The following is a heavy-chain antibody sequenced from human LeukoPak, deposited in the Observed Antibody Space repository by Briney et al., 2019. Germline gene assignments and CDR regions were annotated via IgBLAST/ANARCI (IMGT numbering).Heavy chain of an antibody. CDR3: ARVGVRGVIISYFDY. Sequence: GGSLRLSCAASGFTFGDFWMSWVRQAPGKGLEWVSGINWNGGSTGYADSVKGRFTISRDNAKNSLYLQMNSLRAEDTALYYCARVGVRGVIISYFDYWGQGTLVTVSS. D-gene: IGHD3-10*01. CDR2: INWNGGST. V-gene: IGHV3-20*04. J-gene: IGHJ4*02. CDR1: GFTFGDFW.